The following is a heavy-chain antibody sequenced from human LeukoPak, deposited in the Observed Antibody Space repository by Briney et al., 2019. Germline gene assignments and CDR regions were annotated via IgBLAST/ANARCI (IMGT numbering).Heavy chain of an antibody. J-gene: IGHJ6*03. D-gene: IGHD6-19*01. V-gene: IGHV4-4*07. CDR3: VRDYSSGWPMSYYNPFIDL. CDR1: GGSVSSYY. Sequence: SETLSLTCTVFGGSVSSYYWSWVRQPAGKGLEWIGRVFVTGSPSYSPSLKSRVTISLDASKNQLSLRLTSVTAADTAVYYCVRDYSSGWPMSYYNPFIDLWGKGTMVTISS. CDR2: VFVTGSP.